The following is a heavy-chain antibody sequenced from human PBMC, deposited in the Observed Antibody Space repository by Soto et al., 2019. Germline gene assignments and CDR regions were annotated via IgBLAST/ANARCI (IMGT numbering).Heavy chain of an antibody. V-gene: IGHV3-30*18. CDR3: AKALGELSPESSVY. CDR1: GFTFSSYA. Sequence: QVQLVESGGGVVQPGRSLRLSCVASGFTFSSYAMHWVRQAPGKGLEWVAIMSYDGNNQYYAGSVKGRFTISRDNFKNTLYLQMNSLRAEDTAVYYCAKALGELSPESSVYWGQGILVPVSS. D-gene: IGHD3-16*02. CDR2: MSYDGNNQ. J-gene: IGHJ4*02.